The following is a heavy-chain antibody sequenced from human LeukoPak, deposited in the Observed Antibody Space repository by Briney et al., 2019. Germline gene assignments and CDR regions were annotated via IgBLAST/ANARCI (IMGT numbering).Heavy chain of an antibody. J-gene: IGHJ6*02. CDR1: GGSFSGYY. CDR2: INHSGST. V-gene: IGHV4-34*01. Sequence: SETLSLTCAVYGGSFSGYYWSWIRQPPGKGLEWIGEINHSGSTNYNPSLKSRVTISVDTSKNQFSLKLSSVTAADTAVYYCARDRSFCAVTTCLHYYGMDVWGQGTTVTVSS. CDR3: ARDRSFCAVTTCLHYYGMDV. D-gene: IGHD4-17*01.